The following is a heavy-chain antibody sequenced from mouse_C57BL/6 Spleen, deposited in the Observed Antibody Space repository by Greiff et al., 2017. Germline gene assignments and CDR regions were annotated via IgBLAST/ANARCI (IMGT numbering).Heavy chain of an antibody. CDR2: ISGGGGNT. CDR3: ARNGYCRLLFDY. CDR1: GFTFSSYT. D-gene: IGHD2-3*01. Sequence: EVKVVESGGGLVKPGGSLKLSCAASGFTFSSYTMSWVRQTPEKRLEWVATISGGGGNTYYPDSVKGRFTISRDNAKNTLYLQMSRLRSEDTALYYCARNGYCRLLFDYWGRGTTLTVSS. J-gene: IGHJ2*01. V-gene: IGHV5-9*01.